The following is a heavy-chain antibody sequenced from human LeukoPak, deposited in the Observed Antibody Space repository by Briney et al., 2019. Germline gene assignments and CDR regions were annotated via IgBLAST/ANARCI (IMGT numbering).Heavy chain of an antibody. V-gene: IGHV3-20*04. D-gene: IGHD6-13*01. J-gene: IGHJ4*02. CDR1: GFNFDDYG. Sequence: PGGSLRLSCAASGFNFDDYGMTWVRQIPGKGLEWVAGVNSNGRSAGYAASVRGRFTISRDNAKNSLYLEMGSLRLEDTAFYYCTRGYSTRHFPFDSWGRGTLVTVSS. CDR3: TRGYSTRHFPFDS. CDR2: VNSNGRSA.